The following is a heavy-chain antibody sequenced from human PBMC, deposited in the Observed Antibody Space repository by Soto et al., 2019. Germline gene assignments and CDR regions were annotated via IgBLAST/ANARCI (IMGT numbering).Heavy chain of an antibody. Sequence: EVQLVESGGGLVQPGGSLRLSCAASGFTFSSYSMNWVRQAPGKGLEWVSYISSSSTIYYADSVKGRFTISRDNAKNSLYLQMDSLRDEDTAVYYCAREGGYRYGDDFDYWGQGNLVTVSS. J-gene: IGHJ4*02. V-gene: IGHV3-48*02. CDR2: ISSSSTI. CDR3: AREGGYRYGDDFDY. CDR1: GFTFSSYS. D-gene: IGHD5-18*01.